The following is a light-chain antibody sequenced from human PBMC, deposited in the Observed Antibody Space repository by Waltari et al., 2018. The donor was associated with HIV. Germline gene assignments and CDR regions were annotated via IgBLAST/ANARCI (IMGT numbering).Light chain of an antibody. V-gene: IGLV2-8*01. CDR1: SSDVGAYNY. J-gene: IGLJ2*01. Sequence: GTSSDVGAYNYVSWFQQHPGKAPKLMIYDVTKRPSGVPDRFSGSKSGNTASLTVSGLQAEDEADYYCASHAGSKDVFGGGTRLTVL. CDR2: DVT. CDR3: ASHAGSKDV.